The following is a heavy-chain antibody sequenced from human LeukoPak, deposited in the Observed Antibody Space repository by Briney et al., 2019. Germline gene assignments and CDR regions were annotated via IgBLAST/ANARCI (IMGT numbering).Heavy chain of an antibody. V-gene: IGHV3-74*01. J-gene: IGHJ3*02. D-gene: IGHD6-6*01. CDR2: IDTDGSVT. CDR1: GFTFSSYW. Sequence: GGSLRLSCVASGFTFSSYWMHWDRQAPGKGLVWVSHIDTDGSVTNYADSVKGRFTISRDNAKNSLYLQMNSLRAEDTAVYYCARESIAESLDIWGQGTMVTVSS. CDR3: ARESIAESLDI.